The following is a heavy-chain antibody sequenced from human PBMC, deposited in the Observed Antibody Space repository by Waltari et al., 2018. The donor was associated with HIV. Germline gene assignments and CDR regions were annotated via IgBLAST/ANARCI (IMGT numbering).Heavy chain of an antibody. J-gene: IGHJ4*02. V-gene: IGHV3-9*01. Sequence: VQLVVSGGGLVQLDRSLGPSWFASGFNLTNYGMHWVRQSPGKGLEWLAGMSWNNRNINYGDSAKGRITISRDNAKKSLYLEMNSLRTEDTALYYCAKELGSGWSLDSWGQGTLVTVSS. CDR3: AKELGSGWSLDS. D-gene: IGHD6-19*01. CDR1: GFNLTNYG. CDR2: MSWNNRNI.